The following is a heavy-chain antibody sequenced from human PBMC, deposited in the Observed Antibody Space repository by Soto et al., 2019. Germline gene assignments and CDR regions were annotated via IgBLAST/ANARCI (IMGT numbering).Heavy chain of an antibody. V-gene: IGHV1-46*01. Sequence: SVKVSCKACGYTFTSYYMHWVRQAPGQGLEWMGIINPSGGSTSYAQKFQGRVTMTGDTSTSTVYMELSSLRSEDTAVYYCAIIGFWSGYYTAPLFYGMDVWGQGTTVTVSS. CDR2: INPSGGST. D-gene: IGHD3-3*01. J-gene: IGHJ6*02. CDR3: AIIGFWSGYYTAPLFYGMDV. CDR1: GYTFTSYY.